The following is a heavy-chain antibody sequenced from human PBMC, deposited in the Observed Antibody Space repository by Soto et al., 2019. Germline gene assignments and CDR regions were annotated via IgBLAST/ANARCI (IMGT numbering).Heavy chain of an antibody. D-gene: IGHD5-12*01. CDR3: ARGYSGFDIRLDT. CDR1: GGTFSSYS. CDR2: LIPMFGTT. J-gene: IGHJ5*02. V-gene: IGHV1-69*18. Sequence: QVQLVQSGAEVKTPGSSVKVSCEASGGTFSSYSINWVRQAPGQGLEWMGRLIPMFGTTDYAQRFQGRVTFAADEPTNTASMEVTDLTSEDTAVYYCARGYSGFDIRLDTWGQGTLITVSS.